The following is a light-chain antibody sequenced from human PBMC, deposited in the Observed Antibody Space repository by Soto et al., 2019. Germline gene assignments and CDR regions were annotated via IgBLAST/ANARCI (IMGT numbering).Light chain of an antibody. Sequence: DIQMTQSPSSLSASVGDRVTITCQPSQDISNYLNWYQQKPGKAPKLLIYDASNLETGVPSRFSGSGSGTDFTFTISSLQPEDIATYYCQQYDNLPRFGPGTKVDIK. V-gene: IGKV1-33*01. CDR3: QQYDNLPR. J-gene: IGKJ3*01. CDR1: QDISNY. CDR2: DAS.